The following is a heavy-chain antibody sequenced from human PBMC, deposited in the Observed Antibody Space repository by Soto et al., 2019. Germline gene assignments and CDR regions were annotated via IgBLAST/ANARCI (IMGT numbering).Heavy chain of an antibody. CDR1: GFTFSSYA. Sequence: GGSLRLSCSASGFTFSSYAMHWVRQAPGKGLEYVSAISSNGGSTYYADSVKGRFTISRDNSKNTLYLQMSSLRAEDTAVYYCVKGTYGDPNYYYYGMDVWGQGTTVTVSS. CDR2: ISSNGGST. D-gene: IGHD4-17*01. J-gene: IGHJ6*02. CDR3: VKGTYGDPNYYYYGMDV. V-gene: IGHV3-64D*08.